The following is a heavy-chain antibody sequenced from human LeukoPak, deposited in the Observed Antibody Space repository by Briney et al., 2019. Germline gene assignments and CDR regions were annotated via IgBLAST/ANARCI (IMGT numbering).Heavy chain of an antibody. D-gene: IGHD3-10*01. CDR3: ARDGVLLWFGELSH. Sequence: GGSLRLSCAASGFTFDDYGMSWVRQAPGKGLEWVSGINWNGGSTGYADSVKGRFTISRDNAKNSLYPQMNSLRAEDTALYYCARDGVLLWFGELSHWGQGTLVTVSS. V-gene: IGHV3-20*04. CDR1: GFTFDDYG. J-gene: IGHJ4*02. CDR2: INWNGGST.